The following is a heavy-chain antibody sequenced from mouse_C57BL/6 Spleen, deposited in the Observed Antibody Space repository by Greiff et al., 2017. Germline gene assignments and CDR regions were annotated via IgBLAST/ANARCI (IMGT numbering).Heavy chain of an antibody. D-gene: IGHD1-1*01. CDR1: GYTFTSYW. Sequence: QVQLQQPGTELVRPGSSVKLSCKASGYTFTSYWMHWVKQRPGQGLEWIGNINPSNGGTNYNEKFKSKATLTVDKSSSTAYMQRSSLTAEDSAVYYCARGTTVVGIDYWGQGTTLTVSS. J-gene: IGHJ2*01. CDR3: ARGTTVVGIDY. V-gene: IGHV1-53*01. CDR2: INPSNGGT.